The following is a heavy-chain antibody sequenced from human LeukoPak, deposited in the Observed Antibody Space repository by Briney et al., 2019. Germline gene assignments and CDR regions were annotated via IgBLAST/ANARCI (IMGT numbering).Heavy chain of an antibody. Sequence: AEALSLTSTVSAGSSSSTNYYWGWIRQPAGKGLERIGSIYDNCSANYNPSLKSRLTISLETSNNHVSLTPGSVTAADTAFYYCARRYNWNDRWDWGQGTLVTVSP. CDR2: IYDNCSA. J-gene: IGHJ4*02. D-gene: IGHD1-1*01. CDR1: AGSSSSTNYY. V-gene: IGHV4-39*07. CDR3: ARRYNWNDRWD.